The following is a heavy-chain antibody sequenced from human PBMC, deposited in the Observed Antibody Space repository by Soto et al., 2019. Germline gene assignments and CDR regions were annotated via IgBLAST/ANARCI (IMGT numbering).Heavy chain of an antibody. CDR3: VSANIVGRPG. CDR2: INQDESER. J-gene: IGHJ3*01. CDR1: GFSFKTFW. V-gene: IGHV3-7*01. D-gene: IGHD6-6*01. Sequence: EMQLVESGGGLVQPGGSLRLSCAASGFSFKTFWMSWVRQAPGEGLEWVTNINQDESERHYVDSVKGRFTISRDNAKSSVYLQMNDLRVEDTAVYYCVSANIVGRPGGGQGTMVTVSS.